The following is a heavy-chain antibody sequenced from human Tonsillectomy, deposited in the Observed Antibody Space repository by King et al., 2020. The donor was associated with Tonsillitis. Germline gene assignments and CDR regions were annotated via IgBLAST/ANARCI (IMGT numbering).Heavy chain of an antibody. D-gene: IGHD2-2*01. CDR2: MNPNSGGT. CDR1: GYSFTDYF. V-gene: IGHV1-2*02. J-gene: IGHJ4*02. CDR3: AKALENIVVVSAATLYY. Sequence: VQLVESGAEVKKPGASVKVSCKASGYSFTDYFMHWVRQAPGQGFEWMGWMNPNSGGTNFAQKFQGRVTMTRDASISTSYMELSRLKSDDTAVYYCAKALENIVVVSAATLYYWGQGTLVTVS.